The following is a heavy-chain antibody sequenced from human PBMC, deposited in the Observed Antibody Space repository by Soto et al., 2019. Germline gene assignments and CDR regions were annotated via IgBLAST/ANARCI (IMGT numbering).Heavy chain of an antibody. Sequence: SETLSLTCTVSGDSIISSDFYWGWVRQPPGKGLEWIGSIFYLGSSYYNPSLKSRVTMSVDTSKNQFPLRLRSVTAADTALYFCERNSLALRKNNWFDPWGQGIMVTVSS. V-gene: IGHV4-39*01. D-gene: IGHD3-3*02. CDR2: IFYLGSS. CDR1: GDSIISSDFY. CDR3: ERNSLALRKNNWFDP. J-gene: IGHJ5*02.